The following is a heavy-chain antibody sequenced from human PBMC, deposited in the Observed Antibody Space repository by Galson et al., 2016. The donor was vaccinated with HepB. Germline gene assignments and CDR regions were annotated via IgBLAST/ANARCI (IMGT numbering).Heavy chain of an antibody. CDR3: ARREAFGCGSTSCFRFDP. J-gene: IGHJ5*02. CDR1: GGSISDSNYY. D-gene: IGHD2-2*01. Sequence: ETLSLTCTVSGGSISDSNYYWAWIRQPPGKGLEWIGTFFYGGSGSHNPSLKSRVAMSVDTSMSQLSLTLTSVTAADTAVYYCARREAFGCGSTSCFRFDPWGQGTRVTVSS. V-gene: IGHV4-39*01. CDR2: FFYGGSG.